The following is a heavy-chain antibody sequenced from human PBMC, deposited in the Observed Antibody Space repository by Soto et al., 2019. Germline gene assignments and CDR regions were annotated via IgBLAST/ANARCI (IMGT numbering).Heavy chain of an antibody. CDR3: ARDQGAGGDYDY. J-gene: IGHJ4*02. D-gene: IGHD4-17*01. CDR2: IWYDGSNK. V-gene: IGHV3-33*01. Sequence: QVQLVESGGGVVQPGRSLRLSCAASGFTFSSYGMHWVRQAPGKGLEWVAVIWYDGSNKYYADSVKGRFTISRDNSKNTLYLQMNSLRAEDTAVYYCARDQGAGGDYDYWGQGTLVTVSS. CDR1: GFTFSSYG.